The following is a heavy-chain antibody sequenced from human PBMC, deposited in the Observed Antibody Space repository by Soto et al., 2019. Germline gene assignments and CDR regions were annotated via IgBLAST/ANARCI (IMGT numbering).Heavy chain of an antibody. D-gene: IGHD3-3*01. CDR1: GGSISSGDYY. V-gene: IGHV4-30-4*01. J-gene: IGHJ4*02. CDR3: ARFGVAPSGFDY. CDR2: IYYSGST. Sequence: QVQLQESSLGLVKPSQTLSLTCTVSGGSISSGDYYWSWIRQPPGKGLEWIGYIYYSGSTYYNPSLKSRVTISVDTSKNHFSLKLTSVTAADTAVYFCARFGVAPSGFDYWGQGSLVTVSS.